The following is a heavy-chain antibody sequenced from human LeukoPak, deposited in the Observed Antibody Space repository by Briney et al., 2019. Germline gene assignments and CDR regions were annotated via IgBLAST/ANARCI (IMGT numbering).Heavy chain of an antibody. D-gene: IGHD3-22*01. CDR1: ESTFIKYY. V-gene: IGHV1-46*01. Sequence: GASVKVSCKSSESTFIKYYIHWVRQAPGQGLECLGMINPSGGSTSYAQKFQGRVTITADKSTSTAYMELSSLRSEDTAVYYCASSDGMWLRYWGQGTLVTVSS. CDR2: INPSGGST. CDR3: ASSDGMWLRY. J-gene: IGHJ4*02.